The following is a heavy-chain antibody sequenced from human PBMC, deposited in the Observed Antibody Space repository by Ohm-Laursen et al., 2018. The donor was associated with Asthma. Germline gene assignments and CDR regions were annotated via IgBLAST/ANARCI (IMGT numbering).Heavy chain of an antibody. CDR2: ISWNSGSI. J-gene: IGHJ6*02. CDR3: AKDIKVTSGYNYPYYYYYGMDV. D-gene: IGHD5-24*01. V-gene: IGHV3-9*01. Sequence: SLRLSCTASGFTFEKYAMHWVRQPPGKGLEWVSGISWNSGSIVYADSVKGRFTISRDNAKNSLYLQMNSLRAEDTALYYCAKDIKVTSGYNYPYYYYYGMDVWGQGTTVTVSS. CDR1: GFTFEKYA.